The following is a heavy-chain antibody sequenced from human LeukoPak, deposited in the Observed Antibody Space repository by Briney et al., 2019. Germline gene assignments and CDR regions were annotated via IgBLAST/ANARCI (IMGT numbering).Heavy chain of an antibody. D-gene: IGHD3-9*01. Sequence: SETLSPTCTVSGGSISSYYWSWIRQPPGKGLEWIGYIYYSGSTNYDPSLKSRVTISVDTSKNQFSLKLSSVTATDTAVYYCARTNILTGFPIDYWGQGTLVTVSS. CDR3: ARTNILTGFPIDY. V-gene: IGHV4-59*08. CDR2: IYYSGST. CDR1: GGSISSYY. J-gene: IGHJ4*02.